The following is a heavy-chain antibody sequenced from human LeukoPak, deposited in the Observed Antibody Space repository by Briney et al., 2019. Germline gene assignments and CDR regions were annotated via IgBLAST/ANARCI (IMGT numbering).Heavy chain of an antibody. Sequence: ASVKVSCKASGGTFSSYAISWVRQAPGQGLEWMGGIIPIFGTANYAQKFQGRVTITADESTSTAYMELSSLRSEDTAVYYCARKTLPRYCSSTSCYSDPYYYYGMDVWGQGTTVTVSS. J-gene: IGHJ6*02. D-gene: IGHD2-2*02. V-gene: IGHV1-69*13. CDR3: ARKTLPRYCSSTSCYSDPYYYYGMDV. CDR2: IIPIFGTA. CDR1: GGTFSSYA.